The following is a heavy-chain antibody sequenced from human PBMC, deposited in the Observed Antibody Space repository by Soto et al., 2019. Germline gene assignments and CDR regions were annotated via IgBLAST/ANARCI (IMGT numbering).Heavy chain of an antibody. CDR2: ITINGNT. CDR3: ARETGENWTYEAH. V-gene: IGHV4-4*07. Sequence: QVQQQESVPGLVKPSDTLSLTCRVSGAYISDFSWSWIRQPAGKGLEWIGRITINGNTQKNPTFKSRVTMSIDTCRIHCSLNLQSATAADTALYWCARETGENWTYEAHWGPGTLVTVS. J-gene: IGHJ1*01. CDR1: GAYISDFS. D-gene: IGHD1-7*01.